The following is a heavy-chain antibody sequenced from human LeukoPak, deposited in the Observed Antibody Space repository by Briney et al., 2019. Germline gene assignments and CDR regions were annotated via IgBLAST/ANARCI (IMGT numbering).Heavy chain of an antibody. CDR3: VRGHTTPVRFDY. CDR1: GFTVSSNY. V-gene: IGHV3-53*01. CDR2: IFSGGGT. J-gene: IGHJ4*02. D-gene: IGHD1-26*01. Sequence: GGSLRLSCAASGFTVSSNYMTWVRQAPGKGLEWVSVIFSGGGTNYADSVKSRFTISRDNSKNTLYLQMSSLRAEDTGVYYCVRGHTTPVRFDYWGQGTLVTVSP.